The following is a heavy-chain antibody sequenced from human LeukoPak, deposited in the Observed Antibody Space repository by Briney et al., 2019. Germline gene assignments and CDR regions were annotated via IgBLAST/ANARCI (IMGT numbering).Heavy chain of an antibody. CDR2: IYSGGST. D-gene: IGHD4-17*01. V-gene: IGHV3-66*01. CDR1: GFTVSSNY. Sequence: GGSLRLSCAASGFTVSSNYMSWVRQAPGKGLEWVSVIYSGGSTYYADSVKGRFTISRDNSKNTLYLQVNSLRAEDTAVYYCARAPGDTNWFDPWGQGTLVTVSS. J-gene: IGHJ5*02. CDR3: ARAPGDTNWFDP.